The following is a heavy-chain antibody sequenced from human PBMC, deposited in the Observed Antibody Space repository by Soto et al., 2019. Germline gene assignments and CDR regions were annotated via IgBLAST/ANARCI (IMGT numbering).Heavy chain of an antibody. D-gene: IGHD3-16*02. J-gene: IGHJ4*02. CDR2: IHDTGRT. Sequence: QVQLQESGPGLVRPSETLSLTCTVSGDSLSTYYWSWIRQPAGERLEWIGRIHDTGRTNYNPSLKSRVTMSVDTSKNQFSLRVNSVTAADTAVYYCARESVSGIYRFDSWGQGTLVTVSS. CDR3: ARESVSGIYRFDS. V-gene: IGHV4-4*07. CDR1: GDSLSTYY.